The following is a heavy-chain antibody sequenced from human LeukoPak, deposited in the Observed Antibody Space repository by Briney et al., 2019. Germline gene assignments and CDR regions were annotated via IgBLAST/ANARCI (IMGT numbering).Heavy chain of an antibody. J-gene: IGHJ4*02. CDR2: IRYNGSNK. CDR3: ATLPYYYDSSGSYYFDY. Sequence: GGSLRLSCAASGFIFNSYGMHWVRQAPGKGLEWVAFIRYNGSNKYYADSVKGRFTISRDNSKNTLYLQMNSLRVEDTAVYYCATLPYYYDSSGSYYFDYWGQGTLVTVSS. D-gene: IGHD3-22*01. V-gene: IGHV3-30*02. CDR1: GFIFNSYG.